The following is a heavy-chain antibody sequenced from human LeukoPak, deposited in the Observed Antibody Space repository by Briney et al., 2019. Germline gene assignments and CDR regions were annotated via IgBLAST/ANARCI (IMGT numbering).Heavy chain of an antibody. CDR1: GYTFTSYA. CDR2: NNTNTGNP. Sequence: ASVKVSCKASGYTFTSYAMNWVRQAPGQGLEWMGWNNTNTGNPTYAQGFTGRFVFSLDTSVSTAYLQISSLKAEDTAVYYCARDESGYCSGGSCSYYYYGMDVWGQGTMVTVSS. CDR3: ARDESGYCSGGSCSYYYYGMDV. D-gene: IGHD2-15*01. J-gene: IGHJ6*02. V-gene: IGHV7-4-1*02.